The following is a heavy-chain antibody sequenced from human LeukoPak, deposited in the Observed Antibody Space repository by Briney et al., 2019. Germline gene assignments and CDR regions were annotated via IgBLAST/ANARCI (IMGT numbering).Heavy chain of an antibody. J-gene: IGHJ6*03. Sequence: SETLSLTCTVSGGSISSSSYYWGWIRQPPGKGLEWIGYIYYSGSTNYTPSLKSRVTISVDTSKNQFSLKLSSVTAADTAVYYCARSISAARRGYYYYYMDVWGKGTTVTVSS. CDR3: ARSISAARRGYYYYYMDV. CDR1: GGSISSSSYY. D-gene: IGHD6-6*01. CDR2: IYYSGST. V-gene: IGHV4-61*05.